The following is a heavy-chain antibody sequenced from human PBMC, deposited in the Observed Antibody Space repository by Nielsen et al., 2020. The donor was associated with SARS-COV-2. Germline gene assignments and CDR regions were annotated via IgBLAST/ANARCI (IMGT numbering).Heavy chain of an antibody. CDR2: IYYSGTT. J-gene: IGHJ3*02. D-gene: IGHD1-26*01. CDR3: ARSGPRRNNAFDI. V-gene: IGHV4-39*01. Sequence: SETLSLTCTVSGGSISSNTHYWGWIRQPPGKGLEWIASIYYSGTTYYNPSLKSRVAISIDTSKNQFSLKVTSVTAADTAVYYCARSGPRRNNAFDIWGQGSMVTVSS. CDR1: GGSISSNTHY.